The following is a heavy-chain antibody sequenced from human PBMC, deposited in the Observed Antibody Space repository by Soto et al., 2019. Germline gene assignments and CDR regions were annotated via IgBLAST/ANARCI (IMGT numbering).Heavy chain of an antibody. CDR3: ATDDYGIFPY. D-gene: IGHD3-10*01. V-gene: IGHV1-2*02. Sequence: HVQLVQSGTEVKKPGASVRVSCMVSGYPFTTYYIHWVRQAPGQGLEWMGWIDPRSGGTVYEQKFPGRVTMTRDTSISTVYMDLSGLTSDDTALYYSATDDYGIFPYWGQGSLVTVSS. CDR1: GYPFTTYY. CDR2: IDPRSGGT. J-gene: IGHJ4*02.